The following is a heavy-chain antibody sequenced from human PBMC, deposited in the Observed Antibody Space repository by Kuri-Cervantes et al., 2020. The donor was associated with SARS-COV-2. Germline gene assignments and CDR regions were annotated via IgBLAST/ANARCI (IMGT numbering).Heavy chain of an antibody. CDR3: ARALGMGSFDY. Sequence: SGPTLVKPTQPLRLTYTFSGFSLSTSGVGVGWIRQPPGKALEWLALIYWDDDKRYGPSLKSRLTITKDTSKNQVVLTMTNMDPVDTATYYCARALGMGSFDYWGQGTLVTVSS. CDR2: IYWDDDK. CDR1: GFSLSTSGVG. J-gene: IGHJ4*02. V-gene: IGHV2-5*05.